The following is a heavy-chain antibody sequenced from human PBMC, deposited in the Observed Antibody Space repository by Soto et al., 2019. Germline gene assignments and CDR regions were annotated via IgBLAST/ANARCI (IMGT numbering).Heavy chain of an antibody. CDR2: ISGSDGST. J-gene: IGHJ4*02. CDR3: AKNGGRTAYNADY. V-gene: IGHV3-23*01. CDR1: GFIFSSYA. Sequence: EVQLLESGGGLVQPGGSLRLSCAASGFIFSSYAMSWVRQAPGKGLEWVSDISGSDGSTYYADSVKGRFTISRDNSKNTLYLQMNNLRAEDTAVYYCAKNGGRTAYNADYWGQGTLVTVSS. D-gene: IGHD1-1*01.